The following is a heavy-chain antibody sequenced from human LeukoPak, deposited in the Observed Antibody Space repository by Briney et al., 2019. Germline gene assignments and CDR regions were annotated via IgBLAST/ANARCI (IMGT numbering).Heavy chain of an antibody. D-gene: IGHD1-26*01. V-gene: IGHV3-11*01. Sequence: GGSLRLSCAACGLTFRDYHISWMRQAPGKGLEWVSHNSGSGYAIYHADSVKGRFTISRDNAKNSLYLRMNNLRADDTAVYCCARLSGTYSRGGDYWGQGTLVTVSS. J-gene: IGHJ4*02. CDR3: ARLSGTYSRGGDY. CDR2: NSGSGYAI. CDR1: GLTFRDYH.